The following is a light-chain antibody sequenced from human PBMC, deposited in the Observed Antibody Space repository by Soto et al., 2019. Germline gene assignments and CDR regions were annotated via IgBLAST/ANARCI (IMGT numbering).Light chain of an antibody. J-gene: IGLJ1*01. V-gene: IGLV2-14*01. Sequence: QSALTQPASVSGSPGQSITISCTGSSSDVGGYNYVSWYQQHPDKAPKVIIYEVSNRPSGVSNRFSGSKSGNTASLTISGLQAEDEADYYCQSYDSSLSAYVFGTGTKLTVL. CDR1: SSDVGGYNY. CDR2: EVS. CDR3: QSYDSSLSAYV.